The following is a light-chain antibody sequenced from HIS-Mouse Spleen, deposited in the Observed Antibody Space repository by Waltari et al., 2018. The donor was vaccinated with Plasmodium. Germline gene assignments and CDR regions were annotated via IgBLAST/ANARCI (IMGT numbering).Light chain of an antibody. J-gene: IGLJ3*02. V-gene: IGLV3-10*01. CDR1: ALTKKY. Sequence: SYELTQPPSVSVSPGQTARITCSGDALTKKYAYWYQQKSGQAPVLVIYEDRKRPSGIPERFSGSSSGTMANLTISGAQVEDEADYYCYSTDSSGNHRVFGGGTKLTVL. CDR2: EDR. CDR3: YSTDSSGNHRV.